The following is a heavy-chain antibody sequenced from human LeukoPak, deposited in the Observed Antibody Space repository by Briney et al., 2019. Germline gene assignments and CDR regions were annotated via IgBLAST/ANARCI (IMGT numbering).Heavy chain of an antibody. D-gene: IGHD1-26*01. Sequence: GGSQRLSCAASGFIFSDYTIRWVRQAPGKGLECVSAIISNGGSRHYANSVKGRFTISRDNTKNALYIQMDSLRTEYMAVYYCARVKRGATLSDYYYCYMDVWGKGTTVTVSS. J-gene: IGHJ6*03. CDR2: IISNGGSR. V-gene: IGHV3-64*01. CDR1: GFIFSDYT. CDR3: ARVKRGATLSDYYYCYMDV.